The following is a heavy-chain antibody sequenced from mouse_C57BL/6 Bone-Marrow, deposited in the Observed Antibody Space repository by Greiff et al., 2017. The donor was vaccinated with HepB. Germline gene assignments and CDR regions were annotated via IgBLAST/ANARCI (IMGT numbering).Heavy chain of an antibody. V-gene: IGHV1-59*01. CDR3: ARWPDY. J-gene: IGHJ2*01. CDR1: GYTFTSYW. CDR2: IDPSDSYT. Sequence: QVQLQQPGAELVRPGTSVKLSCKASGYTFTSYWMHWVKQRSGQGLEWIGVIDPSDSYTNYNQKFKGKATLTVDTSSSTAYMQLSSLTSEDSAVYYCARWPDYWGQGTTLTVSS.